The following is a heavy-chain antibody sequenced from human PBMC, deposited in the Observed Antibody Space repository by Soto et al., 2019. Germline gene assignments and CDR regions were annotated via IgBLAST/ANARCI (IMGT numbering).Heavy chain of an antibody. CDR2: ISAHNGNT. Sequence: QVHLVQSGAEVKKPGASVKVSCTGSGYAFTTYGITWVRQAPGQGLEWMGWISAHNGNTNYAQKLQGRVTVTRDTSTSTAYMELRSLRSDDTAVYYYARGRYGDYWGQGALVTVPS. CDR3: ARGRYGDY. D-gene: IGHD1-1*01. J-gene: IGHJ4*02. V-gene: IGHV1-18*01. CDR1: GYAFTTYG.